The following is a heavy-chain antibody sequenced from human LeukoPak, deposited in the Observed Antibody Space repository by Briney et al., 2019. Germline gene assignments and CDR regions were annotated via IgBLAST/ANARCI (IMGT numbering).Heavy chain of an antibody. CDR1: GFTFSSYE. D-gene: IGHD5-24*01. CDR2: ISSSGSTI. V-gene: IGHV3-48*03. Sequence: GGSLRLSCAASGFTFSSYEMNWVRQAPGKGLEWVSYISSSGSTIYYADSVKGRFTISRDNAKNSLYLQMNSLRAEDTAVYYCARSPEIYFMDVWGKGTTVTVSS. CDR3: ARSPEIYFMDV. J-gene: IGHJ6*03.